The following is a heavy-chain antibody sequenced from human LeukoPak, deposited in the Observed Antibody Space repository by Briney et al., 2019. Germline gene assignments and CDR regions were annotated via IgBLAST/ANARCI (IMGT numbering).Heavy chain of an antibody. CDR3: ARRGGGQLVNTRRWFDP. CDR1: GGSFSGYY. Sequence: PSETLSLTCAVYGGSFSGYYWSWIRQPPGKSLEWIGEINHSGSTNYNPSLKSRVNISVDTSKNQLSLRLSSVTAADTAVYYCARRGGGQLVNTRRWFDPWGQGTLVTVSS. CDR2: INHSGST. V-gene: IGHV4-34*01. J-gene: IGHJ5*02. D-gene: IGHD6-13*01.